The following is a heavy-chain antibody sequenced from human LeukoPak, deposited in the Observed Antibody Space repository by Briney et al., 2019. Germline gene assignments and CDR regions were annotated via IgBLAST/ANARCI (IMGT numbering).Heavy chain of an antibody. D-gene: IGHD3-10*01. CDR3: VREFFGSGIYPDF. J-gene: IGHJ4*02. CDR1: GFSFDTYA. CDR2: IWHDGSHK. Sequence: GGSLRLSCAASGFSFDTYAMHWVRQAPGQGLEWVALIWHDGSHKFYSNSVRGQFTISRDNSKNTVYLQMNNLRPDDTAVYYCVREFFGSGIYPDFGGQGPLVTVSS. V-gene: IGHV3-33*01.